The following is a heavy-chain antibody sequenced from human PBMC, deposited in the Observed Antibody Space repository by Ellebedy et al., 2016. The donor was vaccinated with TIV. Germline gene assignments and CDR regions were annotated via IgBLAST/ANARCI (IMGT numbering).Heavy chain of an antibody. CDR3: AMFPSRRARPPYYYDY. CDR1: GFTFGNYA. V-gene: IGHV3-30*01. D-gene: IGHD3-10*02. CDR2: VSLDGTDK. Sequence: GESLKISCAASGFTFGNYALHWVRQAPGQGLEWVASVSLDGTDKYYADSVKGRFNISRDNSQNLLCLQMNSLRCEVTDWYYCAMFPSRRARPPYYYDYWGQGTLVTVSS. J-gene: IGHJ4*02.